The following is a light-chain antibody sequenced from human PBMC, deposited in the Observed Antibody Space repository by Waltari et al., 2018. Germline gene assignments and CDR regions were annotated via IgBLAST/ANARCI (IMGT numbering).Light chain of an antibody. CDR1: QSVSGNF. J-gene: IGKJ1*01. CDR3: QEYGSSPSWT. V-gene: IGKV3-20*01. Sequence: EIVFTQSPDPVSLSPGERATVSCRASQSVSGNFLAWYQHKPGQAPRLLMYDASTRLTGVPDRFSGSGSGTDFTLTISRLEPEDFAVYYCQEYGSSPSWTFGQGTKVELK. CDR2: DAS.